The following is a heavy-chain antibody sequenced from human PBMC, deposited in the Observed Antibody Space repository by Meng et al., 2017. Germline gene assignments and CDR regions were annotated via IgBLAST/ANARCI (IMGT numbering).Heavy chain of an antibody. CDR2: ISYDGSNK. CDR1: GFTFSSYA. J-gene: IGHJ4*02. CDR3: AREGRQWEGERKKHTEKREFDY. V-gene: IGHV3-30*04. D-gene: IGHD1-26*01. Sequence: GESLKISCAASGFTFSSYAMHWVRQAPGKGLEWVAVISYDGSNKYYADSVKGRFTISRDNSKNTLYLQMNSLRAEDTAVYYCAREGRQWEGERKKHTEKREFDYWGQGTLVTVSS.